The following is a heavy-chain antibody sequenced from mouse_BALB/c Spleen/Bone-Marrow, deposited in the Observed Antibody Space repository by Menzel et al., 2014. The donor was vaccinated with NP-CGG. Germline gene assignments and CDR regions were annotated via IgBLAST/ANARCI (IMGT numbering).Heavy chain of an antibody. J-gene: IGHJ3*01. D-gene: IGHD2-4*01. Sequence: EVHLVESGGGLVQPGGSLKLSCAASGFTFSNYGMSWVRQTPDKRLEMIATINVNGDTTYHPDSVNGRFTISRDNVKNTLYLQMSSLKSEDTAMYYCARGYDYSSWFAYWGQGTLVTVSA. V-gene: IGHV5-6-3*01. CDR1: GFTFSNYG. CDR3: ARGYDYSSWFAY. CDR2: INVNGDTT.